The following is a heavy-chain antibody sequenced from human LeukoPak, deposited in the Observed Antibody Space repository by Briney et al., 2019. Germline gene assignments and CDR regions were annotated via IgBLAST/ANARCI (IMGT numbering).Heavy chain of an antibody. CDR2: ISAYNGNT. CDR1: GYTFTSYG. J-gene: IGHJ4*02. D-gene: IGHD3-22*01. Sequence: ASVKVSCKASGYTFTSYGISWVRQAPGQGLEWMGWISAYNGNTNYAQKLQGRVTMTTDTSTSTAYMELRSLRSDDTAVYYCARGTTRGYFQLYFDYWGQGTLVAVSS. CDR3: ARGTTRGYFQLYFDY. V-gene: IGHV1-18*01.